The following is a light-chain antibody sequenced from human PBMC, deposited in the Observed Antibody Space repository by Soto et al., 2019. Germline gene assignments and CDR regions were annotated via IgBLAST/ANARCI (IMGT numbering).Light chain of an antibody. V-gene: IGLV2-14*03. J-gene: IGLJ1*01. CDR3: CSLTTSHTYV. CDR2: HVT. Sequence: QSALTQPASVSGAPGQSITDSCTGTSSDIGHYDYVSWYQQHPGKAPKLMIYHVTYRPSGVSNRYSGSKSGNSASLTISGLQADDEADYYCCSLTTSHTYVFGSGTKVTVL. CDR1: SSDIGHYDY.